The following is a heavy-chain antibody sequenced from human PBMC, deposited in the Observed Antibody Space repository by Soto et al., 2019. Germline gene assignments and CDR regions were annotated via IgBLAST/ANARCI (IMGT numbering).Heavy chain of an antibody. Sequence: XETLCLTCAVSGCSISSSSYYWGWIRQPPGKGLEWIGIIYYSGSTYYNPSLKSRVTISVDTSKNQFSLKLSSVTAADTAVYYCARQYSSGWQYYFDYWGQGTLVTVSS. CDR1: GCSISSSSYY. J-gene: IGHJ4*02. V-gene: IGHV4-39*01. CDR2: IYYSGST. CDR3: ARQYSSGWQYYFDY. D-gene: IGHD6-19*01.